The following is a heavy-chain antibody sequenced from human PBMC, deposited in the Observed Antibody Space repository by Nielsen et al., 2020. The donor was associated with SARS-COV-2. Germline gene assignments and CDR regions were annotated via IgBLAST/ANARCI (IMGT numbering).Heavy chain of an antibody. Sequence: GESLKISCTVSGFNFSNYAMHWVRQAPGKGLEWVADMWYDEADQYYADSVKGRFTISRDNSKNTLYLQMNSLRAEDTATYYCARDSSTYYNVLSGPDYWGQGTLVTVSS. V-gene: IGHV3-33*08. CDR1: GFNFSNYA. CDR3: ARDSSTYYNVLSGPDY. J-gene: IGHJ4*02. CDR2: MWYDEADQ. D-gene: IGHD3-10*02.